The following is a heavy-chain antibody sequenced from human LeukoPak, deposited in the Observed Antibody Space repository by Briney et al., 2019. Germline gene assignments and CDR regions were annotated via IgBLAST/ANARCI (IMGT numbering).Heavy chain of an antibody. V-gene: IGHV3-53*01. D-gene: IGHD5-12*01. CDR1: GFTVSSNY. J-gene: IGHJ4*02. CDR2: IYSGGST. Sequence: PGGSLRLSCAASGFTVSSNYMSWVRQAPGQGLEWVSVIYSGGSTYYADSVKGRFTISRDKSKNPLYLQMNSLRAEDTAVYYCARDGYSGYDYYYWGQGTLVTVSS. CDR3: ARDGYSGYDYYY.